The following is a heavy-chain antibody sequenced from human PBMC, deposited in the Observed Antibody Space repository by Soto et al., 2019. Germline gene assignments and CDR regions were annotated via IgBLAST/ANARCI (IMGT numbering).Heavy chain of an antibody. V-gene: IGHV4-59*01. D-gene: IGHD2-15*01. Sequence: SETLSLTCTVSGGSISSYYWSWIRQPPGKGLEWIGYIYYSGSTNYNPSLKSRVTISVDTSKNQFSLKLSSVTAADTAVYYCAREILCYSGGFHVFAYSAQGSLVTVS. CDR2: IYYSGST. J-gene: IGHJ4*02. CDR3: AREILCYSGGFHVFAY. CDR1: GGSISSYY.